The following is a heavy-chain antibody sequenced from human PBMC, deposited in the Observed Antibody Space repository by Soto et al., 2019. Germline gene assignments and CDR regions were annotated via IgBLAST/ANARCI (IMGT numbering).Heavy chain of an antibody. CDR1: GFSVSFHY. V-gene: IGHV3-53*01. D-gene: IGHD1-26*01. CDR3: ARDLPSSRSMDV. J-gene: IGHJ6*02. CDR2: IYGSGRT. Sequence: VQVVESGGGLMQPGGSLRLSCAASGFSVSFHYMTWVRQAPGKGMEWVAFIYGSGRTDCADSVKGRFTVSRDNSKNTLYLQMNSLRVEDTAMYYCARDLPSSRSMDVWGHGTTVTVSS.